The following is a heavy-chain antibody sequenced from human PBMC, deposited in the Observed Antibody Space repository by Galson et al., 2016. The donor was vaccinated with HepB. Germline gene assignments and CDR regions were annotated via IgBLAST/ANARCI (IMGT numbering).Heavy chain of an antibody. CDR3: TRDPGAGRGSESYWD. D-gene: IGHD3-10*01. V-gene: IGHV1-69*06. Sequence: SCKASGGPFSSYAFSWVRQAPGQGLEWIGGIIPIFGTANYAQKFQGRVTITADKSTKTVYMQLSSLRSEDTAVYYCTRDPGAGRGSESYWDWGQGTLVTVSS. CDR2: IIPIFGTA. CDR1: GGPFSSYA. J-gene: IGHJ4*01.